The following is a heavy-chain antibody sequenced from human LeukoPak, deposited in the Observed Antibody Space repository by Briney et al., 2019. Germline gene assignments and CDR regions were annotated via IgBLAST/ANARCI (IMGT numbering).Heavy chain of an antibody. CDR2: IYHSGST. CDR1: GGSISSGGYS. V-gene: IGHV4-30-2*01. J-gene: IGHJ4*02. Sequence: SQTLSLTCVVSGGSISSGGYSWSWIRQPPGKGPEWIGYIYHSGSTYYNPSLKSRVTISVDRSKNQFSLKLSSVTAADTAVYYCARGTGTGYFDYWGQGTLVTVSS. D-gene: IGHD1-1*01. CDR3: ARGTGTGYFDY.